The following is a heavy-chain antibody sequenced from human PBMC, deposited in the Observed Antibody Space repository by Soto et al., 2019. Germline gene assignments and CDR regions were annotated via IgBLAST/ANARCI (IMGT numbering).Heavy chain of an antibody. V-gene: IGHV1-18*01. D-gene: IGHD3-3*01. CDR1: GYTFTSYG. CDR3: ARGRHFDPSGVIFGFDI. J-gene: IGHJ3*02. Sequence: QVQLVQSGAEVKQPGASVKVSCKASGYTFTSYGFSWVRQAPGQGLEWVGWISAYNGYTNYAQKFQGRVTMTTDTSTSTAYMDLRSLKPNDPAVYYCARGRHFDPSGVIFGFDIWGQGTLVSVSS. CDR2: ISAYNGYT.